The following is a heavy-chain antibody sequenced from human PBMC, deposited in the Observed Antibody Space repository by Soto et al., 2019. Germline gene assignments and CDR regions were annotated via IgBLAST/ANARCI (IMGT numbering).Heavy chain of an antibody. V-gene: IGHV1-18*01. Sequence: ASVKVSCKASGYTFTSYGISWVRQAPGQGLEWMGWISAYNGNTNYAQKLQGRVTMTTDTSTSTAYMELRSLRSDDTAVYYCARAKGGITIFGDYYYYYMDVWGKGTTVTVSS. CDR3: ARAKGGITIFGDYYYYYMDV. CDR2: ISAYNGNT. J-gene: IGHJ6*03. CDR1: GYTFTSYG. D-gene: IGHD3-3*01.